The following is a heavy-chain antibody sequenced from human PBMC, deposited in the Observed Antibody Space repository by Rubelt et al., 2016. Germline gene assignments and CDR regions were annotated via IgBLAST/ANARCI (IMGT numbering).Heavy chain of an antibody. CDR2: IYSGGST. CDR1: GFTVSSNY. Sequence: GGSLRLSCAASGFTVSSNYMSWVRQAPGKGLEWVSVIYSGGSTYYADSVKGRFTISKEHSKNTLYLQMNSLRAEDTAVYYCARDIGGSSWYSLGMDVWGQGTTVTVSS. CDR3: ARDIGGSSWYSLGMDV. V-gene: IGHV3-53*01. D-gene: IGHD6-13*01. J-gene: IGHJ6*02.